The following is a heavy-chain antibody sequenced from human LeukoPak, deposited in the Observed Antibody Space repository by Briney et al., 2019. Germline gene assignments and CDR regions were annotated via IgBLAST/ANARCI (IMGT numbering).Heavy chain of an antibody. CDR2: ISSDGTNT. J-gene: IGHJ6*03. V-gene: IGHV3-74*01. Sequence: PGGSLRLSCAASGFTFSSHWMHWVRQAPGKGLVWVSRISSDGTNTNYADSVKGRFTISRDNAKNTLYLQMNSLRVEDTAVYFCAKDTAVPAAADYYYYMDVWGKGTTVTVSS. CDR3: AKDTAVPAAADYYYYMDV. CDR1: GFTFSSHW. D-gene: IGHD2-2*01.